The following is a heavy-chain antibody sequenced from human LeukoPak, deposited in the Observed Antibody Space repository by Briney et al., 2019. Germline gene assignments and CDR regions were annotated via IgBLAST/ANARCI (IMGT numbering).Heavy chain of an antibody. CDR1: GYTFTSYD. J-gene: IGHJ4*02. CDR2: MNPNSGNT. Sequence: ASVKVSCKASGYTFTSYDINWVRQATGQGLEWMGWMNPNSGNTGYAQKFQGRVTITRNTSISTAYMELSSLRSEDTAVYYCARVLVDSSGYYGDYWGQGTLVTVSS. V-gene: IGHV1-8*03. D-gene: IGHD3-22*01. CDR3: ARVLVDSSGYYGDY.